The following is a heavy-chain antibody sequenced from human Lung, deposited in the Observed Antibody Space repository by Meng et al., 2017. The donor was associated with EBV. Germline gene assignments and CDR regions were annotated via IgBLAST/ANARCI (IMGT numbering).Heavy chain of an antibody. J-gene: IGHJ4*02. CDR2: INTGNGET. CDR3: ASRPGIAVAGFDY. Sequence: QVHLGQAGTEAKKPGATVEVSCKASGYTFTSDAMKWVRQAPGQRLEWMGWINTGNGETKYSQKFQGRVTLTRDTSASTAYMELSSLRSEDTAVYYCASRPGIAVAGFDYWGQGTLVTVSS. D-gene: IGHD6-19*01. V-gene: IGHV1-3*04. CDR1: GYTFTSDA.